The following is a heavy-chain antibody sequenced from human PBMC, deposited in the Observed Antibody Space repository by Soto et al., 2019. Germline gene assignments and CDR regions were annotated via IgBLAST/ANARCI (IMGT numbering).Heavy chain of an antibody. Sequence: QLHLVESGGGVVQPGKSLRLSCEASKFSFSNYGMHWVRQAPGKGLEWVAVTTYDGRQTYYADSVKGRFTISRDNSKNMLYLQMNSLRIDDTAVYYCAKDWREGYDTEAYDIWGQGTEVTVSS. D-gene: IGHD5-12*01. V-gene: IGHV3-30*18. CDR3: AKDWREGYDTEAYDI. J-gene: IGHJ3*02. CDR2: TTYDGRQT. CDR1: KFSFSNYG.